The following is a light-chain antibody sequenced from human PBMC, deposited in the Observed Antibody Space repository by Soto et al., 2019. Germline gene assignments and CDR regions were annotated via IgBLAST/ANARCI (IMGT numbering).Light chain of an antibody. CDR3: CSYAGTRSVV. CDR1: SSDVGSYNL. Sequence: QSALTQPASVSGSPGQSITMSCTGTSSDVGSYNLVSWYQQHPGKAPKLIIYEGTKRPSGVSNRFSGSKSGNTASLTISGLQAEDEADYYCCSYAGTRSVVFGGGTKVTVL. J-gene: IGLJ2*01. V-gene: IGLV2-23*01. CDR2: EGT.